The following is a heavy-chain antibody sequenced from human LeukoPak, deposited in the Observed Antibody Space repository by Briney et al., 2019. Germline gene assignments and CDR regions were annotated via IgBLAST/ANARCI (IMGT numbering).Heavy chain of an antibody. J-gene: IGHJ1*01. Sequence: GASVKVSCKASGYTFTGYYMHWVRQAPGQGLEWMGWINPDSGGTYFAQKFQGRVTMTRDTSISTVYMELSSLRSDDTAMYYCARGMYAEYFQHWGQGTLVTVSS. D-gene: IGHD2-8*01. CDR2: INPDSGGT. V-gene: IGHV1-2*02. CDR3: ARGMYAEYFQH. CDR1: GYTFTGYY.